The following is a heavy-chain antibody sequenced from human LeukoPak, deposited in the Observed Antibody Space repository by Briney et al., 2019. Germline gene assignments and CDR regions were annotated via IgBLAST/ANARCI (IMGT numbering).Heavy chain of an antibody. Sequence: SGGSLRLSCAASGFTVSNYFMTWVRQAPGEGLEWVSLIYPGGSTYYPASVRGRFTISRDNSKNTLYLQMNSLRAEHTAVYYCAREVGSGSYLAHTFDIWGQGTMVTVSS. CDR3: AREVGSGSYLAHTFDI. CDR2: IYPGGST. CDR1: GFTVSNYF. D-gene: IGHD1-26*01. J-gene: IGHJ3*02. V-gene: IGHV3-53*01.